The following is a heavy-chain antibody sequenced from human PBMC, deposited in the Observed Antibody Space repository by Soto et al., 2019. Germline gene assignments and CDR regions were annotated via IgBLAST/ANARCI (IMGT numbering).Heavy chain of an antibody. CDR1: GYTLTELS. Sequence: ASVKVSCKVSGYTLTELSMHWVRQAPGKGLEWMGGFDPEDGETIYAQKFQGRVTMTKDTSTDTAYMELSSLRSEDTAVYYCATPGATYDAFDIWGQGTMVTVSS. CDR3: ATPGATYDAFDI. CDR2: FDPEDGET. V-gene: IGHV1-24*01. J-gene: IGHJ3*02. D-gene: IGHD5-12*01.